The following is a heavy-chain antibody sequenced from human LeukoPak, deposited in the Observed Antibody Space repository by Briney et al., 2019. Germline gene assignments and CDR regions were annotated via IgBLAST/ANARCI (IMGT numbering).Heavy chain of an antibody. V-gene: IGHV1-69*01. D-gene: IGHD3-3*01. CDR2: IIPIFGTA. Sequence: SVKVSCKASGGTFSSYAISWVRQAPGLGLEWMGGIIPIFGTANYAQRFQGRVTITADESTSTAYMELSSLRSEDTAVYYCASGRITIFGGRDYYYYMDVWGKGTTVTVSS. CDR3: ASGRITIFGGRDYYYYMDV. CDR1: GGTFSSYA. J-gene: IGHJ6*03.